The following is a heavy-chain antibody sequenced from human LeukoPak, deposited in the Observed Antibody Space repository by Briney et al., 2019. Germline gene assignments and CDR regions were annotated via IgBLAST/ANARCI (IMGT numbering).Heavy chain of an antibody. CDR1: GFTFSSYW. J-gene: IGHJ4*02. Sequence: QPGGSLRLSCAASGFTFSSYWMHWVRQAPGKGLVWVSRINSDGSSTSYADSVKGRFTISRDNAKNSLYLQMNSLRVEDTAVYYCAREGWGSSSWYFDYWGQGTLVTVSS. V-gene: IGHV3-74*01. CDR3: AREGWGSSSWYFDY. CDR2: INSDGSST. D-gene: IGHD6-13*01.